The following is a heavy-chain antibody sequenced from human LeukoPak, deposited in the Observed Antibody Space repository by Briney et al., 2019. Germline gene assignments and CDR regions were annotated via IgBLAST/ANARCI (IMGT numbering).Heavy chain of an antibody. CDR2: FYYGGNT. CDR1: GASVSSSSDY. J-gene: IGHJ5*02. V-gene: IGHV4-39*02. CDR3: ARVVVPSGGHKWFDP. D-gene: IGHD2-15*01. Sequence: SETLSLTCSVSGASVSSSSDYRGWLRQPPGKGLEWIGSFYYGGNTYFTPSLKNRGTISLDTSKNQFSLRLTSVTAADTAMYYCARVVVPSGGHKWFDPWGQGILVTVSS.